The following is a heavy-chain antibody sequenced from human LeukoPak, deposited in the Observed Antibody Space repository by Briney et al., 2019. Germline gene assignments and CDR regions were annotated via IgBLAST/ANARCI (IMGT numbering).Heavy chain of an antibody. Sequence: ASVKVSCKASGYTFTSYFMHWMRQAPGQGLEWMGIINPSGGSTSYAQKFQGRVTMTRDTSTSTVYMELTSLRSEDTAVYYCARDCVWYAFDIWGQGTMVTVSS. J-gene: IGHJ3*02. V-gene: IGHV1-46*01. D-gene: IGHD2-8*01. CDR3: ARDCVWYAFDI. CDR1: GYTFTSYF. CDR2: INPSGGST.